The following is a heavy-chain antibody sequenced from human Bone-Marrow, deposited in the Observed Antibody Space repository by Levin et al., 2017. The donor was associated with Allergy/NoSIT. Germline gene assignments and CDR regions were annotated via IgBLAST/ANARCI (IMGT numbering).Heavy chain of an antibody. CDR1: GFTFTLYG. J-gene: IGHJ4*02. D-gene: IGHD3-22*01. V-gene: IGHV3-30*18. CDR2: ISYGGDNK. Sequence: GESLKISCAASGFTFTLYGMHWVRQAPGKGLEWVSFISYGGDNKYFADSVKGRFTISRVNSKNTLYLQMNSLRAEDTAIYYCAKDRPQATDYYDSSGSLDYWGRGTLVTVSS. CDR3: AKDRPQATDYYDSSGSLDY.